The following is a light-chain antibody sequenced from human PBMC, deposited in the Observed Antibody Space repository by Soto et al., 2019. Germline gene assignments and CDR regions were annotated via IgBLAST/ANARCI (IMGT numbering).Light chain of an antibody. CDR2: DVF. V-gene: IGKV3-11*01. CDR3: QQRSAWPLT. CDR1: QSVSNY. Sequence: EIVLTQSPATLSLSPGERATLSCRASQSVSNYLGWYQQKPGQAPRLLIYDVFNRAPGIPARFSGRGSGTDFTLTISTLEPEDFAVYYCQQRSAWPLTFGQGTRRASK. J-gene: IGKJ5*01.